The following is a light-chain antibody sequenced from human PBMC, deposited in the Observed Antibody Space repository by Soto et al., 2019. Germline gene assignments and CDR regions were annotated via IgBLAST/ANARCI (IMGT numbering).Light chain of an antibody. CDR1: SSNIGAGYY. J-gene: IGLJ3*02. CDR3: QSYDSRLSGWV. V-gene: IGLV1-40*01. Sequence: QSVLTQPPSVSGAPGQRVTISCTGSSSNIGAGYYVHWYQQLPGTAPKLLIYGNSNRPSGVPDRFSGSKSGTTASLAITGLQDEDEADYYYQSYDSRLSGWVFGGGTQLTVL. CDR2: GNS.